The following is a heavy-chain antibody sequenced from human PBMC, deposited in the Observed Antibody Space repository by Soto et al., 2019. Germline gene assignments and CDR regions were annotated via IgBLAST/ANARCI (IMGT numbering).Heavy chain of an antibody. CDR2: ISSSSSYT. J-gene: IGHJ4*02. Sequence: QVQLVESGGGLVKPGGSLRLSCAASGFTFSDYYMSWIRQAPGKGLEWVSYISSSSSYTNYADSVKGRFTISRDNAKNSLYLQMNSLRAEDTAVYYCAISITDYYDSSGYYDDYWGQGTLVTVSS. CDR3: AISITDYYDSSGYYDDY. V-gene: IGHV3-11*05. CDR1: GFTFSDYY. D-gene: IGHD3-22*01.